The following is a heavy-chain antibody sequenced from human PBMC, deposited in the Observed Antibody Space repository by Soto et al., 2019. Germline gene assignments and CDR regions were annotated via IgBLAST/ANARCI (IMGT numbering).Heavy chain of an antibody. Sequence: ETLSLTCTVSGGSISSSSYYWGWIRQPPGKGLERIGNVYYGGSTYYNPSLKSRVTISVETSKSQFSLKLSSVTAADTAVYYCAGGDYYHSSGYYFYYYTMDVWGQGTTVTVSS. CDR2: VYYGGST. V-gene: IGHV4-39*01. CDR3: AGGDYYHSSGYYFYYYTMDV. J-gene: IGHJ6*02. D-gene: IGHD3-22*01. CDR1: GGSISSSSYY.